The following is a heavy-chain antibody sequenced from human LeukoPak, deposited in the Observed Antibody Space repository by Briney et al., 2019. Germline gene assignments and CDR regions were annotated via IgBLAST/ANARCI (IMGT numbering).Heavy chain of an antibody. CDR2: ISGSGGST. Sequence: GGSLRLSCAASGFTFSSYAMSWVRQAPGKGLEWVSAISGSGGSTYYADSVKGRFTISRDNSKNTLYLQMNSLRAEDTAVYYCAKFKGETMIVVFITPLDYWGQGPLVPVSS. CDR3: AKFKGETMIVVFITPLDY. V-gene: IGHV3-23*01. J-gene: IGHJ4*02. CDR1: GFTFSSYA. D-gene: IGHD3-22*01.